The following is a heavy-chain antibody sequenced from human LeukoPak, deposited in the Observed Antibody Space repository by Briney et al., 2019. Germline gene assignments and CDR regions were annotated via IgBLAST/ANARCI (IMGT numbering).Heavy chain of an antibody. CDR1: GFTFTDYW. CDR3: ARDGAAAGLYFDL. Sequence: GGSLRLSCEGSGFTFTDYWMNWVRQAPGKGPEWVASIRQDGSEKTYVDSVKGRFTISRDNTKNSLSLQLNGLRAEDTAVYYCARDGAAAGLYFDLWGQGTLVTVSS. V-gene: IGHV3-7*01. CDR2: IRQDGSEK. J-gene: IGHJ4*01. D-gene: IGHD6-13*01.